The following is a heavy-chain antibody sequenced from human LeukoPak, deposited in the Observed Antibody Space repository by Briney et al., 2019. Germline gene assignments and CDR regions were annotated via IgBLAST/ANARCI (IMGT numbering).Heavy chain of an antibody. D-gene: IGHD1/OR15-1a*01. CDR1: GFTFSSYG. J-gene: IGHJ4*02. Sequence: PGRSLRLSCVASGFTFSSYGMSWVRQAPGKGLEWVPGINWSGGRTGYADSLKGRFTISRDNAKNTLYLQMNSLRDEDTALYYCARDLTTSDNWGQGTLVTVSS. CDR2: INWSGGRT. V-gene: IGHV3-20*04. CDR3: ARDLTTSDN.